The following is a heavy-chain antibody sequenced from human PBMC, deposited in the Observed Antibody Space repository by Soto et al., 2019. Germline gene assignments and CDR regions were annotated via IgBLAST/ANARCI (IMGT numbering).Heavy chain of an antibody. CDR3: AGPGYSSQDY. J-gene: IGHJ4*02. D-gene: IGHD5-18*01. Sequence: PGGSLRLSCAASGFTFTRYSMNWVRQAPGKGLEWVSSISSTTNYIYYADSVKGRFTISRDNSKNTLYLQMNSLRAEDTAVYYCAGPGYSSQDYWGQGALVTVSS. V-gene: IGHV3-21*04. CDR1: GFTFTRYS. CDR2: ISSTTNYI.